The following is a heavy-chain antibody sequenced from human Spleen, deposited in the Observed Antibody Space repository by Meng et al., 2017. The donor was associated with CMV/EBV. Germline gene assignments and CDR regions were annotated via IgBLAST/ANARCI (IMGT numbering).Heavy chain of an antibody. CDR3: ARGGSYYDFWSTL. J-gene: IGHJ6*02. CDR1: GFTFSDYY. CDR2: ISSSSTI. D-gene: IGHD3-3*01. V-gene: IGHV3-69-1*02. Sequence: GESLKISCAGSGFTFSDYYLNWVRQAPGKGLEWVSSISSSSTIYYADSVKGRFTISRDNAKNSLYLQMNSLRAEDTAVYYCARGGSYYDFWSTLWGQGTTVTVSS.